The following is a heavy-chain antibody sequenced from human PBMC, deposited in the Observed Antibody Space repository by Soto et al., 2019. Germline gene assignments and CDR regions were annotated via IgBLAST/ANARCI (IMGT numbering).Heavy chain of an antibody. CDR2: ISGSGRNT. Sequence: EVQLLDSGGGLVQPGGSLRLSCAASGFTFINYDMSWVRQAPGKGLEWVSKISGSGRNTYYADSVKGRFTISRDNSKNTLYLQMNSLRAEDTAVYYCAKPSGLATAGSAFDYWGQGTLVIVSS. J-gene: IGHJ4*02. V-gene: IGHV3-23*01. CDR1: GFTFINYD. D-gene: IGHD6-13*01. CDR3: AKPSGLATAGSAFDY.